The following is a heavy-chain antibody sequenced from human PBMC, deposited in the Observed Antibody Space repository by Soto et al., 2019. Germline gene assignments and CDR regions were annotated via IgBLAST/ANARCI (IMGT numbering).Heavy chain of an antibody. CDR2: ISYDGSNK. D-gene: IGHD3-3*01. CDR1: GFTLSRFG. J-gene: IGHJ4*02. Sequence: GGSPRLSCSAPGFTLSRFGLHWGRQAPGKGLELLAVISYDGSNKYYADSVKGRFTISRDNSKNTLYLQMNSLRAEDTAVYYCAKDRGGRYYDFWSGYFDYWGQGTLVTVSS. V-gene: IGHV3-30*18. CDR3: AKDRGGRYYDFWSGYFDY.